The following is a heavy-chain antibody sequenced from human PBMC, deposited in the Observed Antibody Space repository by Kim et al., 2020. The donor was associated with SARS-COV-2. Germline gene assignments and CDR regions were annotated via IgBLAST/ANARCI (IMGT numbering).Heavy chain of an antibody. CDR3: AKDGGEIILTCMDV. CDR2: ISYNGRSE. CDR1: GFTFSKFG. Sequence: GGSLRLSCAASGFTFSKFGMHWVRQAPGKGLEWVAVISYNGRSEYYANSVKGRFTISRDNSRNTIFLQMNNLGDEDTAVYYCAKDGGEIILTCMDVWGQGTTVTVSS. V-gene: IGHV3-30*18. D-gene: IGHD3-10*01. J-gene: IGHJ6*02.